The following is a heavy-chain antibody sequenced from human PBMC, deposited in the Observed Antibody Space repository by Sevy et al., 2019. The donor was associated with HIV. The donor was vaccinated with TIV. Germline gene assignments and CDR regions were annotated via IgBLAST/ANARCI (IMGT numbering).Heavy chain of an antibody. V-gene: IGHV4-59*01. J-gene: IGHJ6*02. CDR3: ARAGGSTDWGVDV. Sequence: SETLSLTCTVSGGSISSYYWVWIRLPPGKELEWIGYLDYRGSTQYNPSLKGRVSISVDTSKNQFSLNLTSVTAADTAVYYYARAGGSTDWGVDVWGQGTTVTVSS. D-gene: IGHD6-19*01. CDR1: GGSISSYY. CDR2: LDYRGST.